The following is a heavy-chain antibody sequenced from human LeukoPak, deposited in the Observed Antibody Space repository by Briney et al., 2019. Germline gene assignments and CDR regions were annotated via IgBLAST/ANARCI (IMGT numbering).Heavy chain of an antibody. D-gene: IGHD2-2*01. CDR3: ARLFGSVGGIDY. Sequence: SETLSLTCTVSGGSISSYYWSWIRQPPGKGLEWIGYIYYSGSTNYNPSLKSRVTVSVDTSKNQFSLKLSSVTAADTAVYYCARLFGSVGGIDYWGQGTLVTVSS. CDR2: IYYSGST. J-gene: IGHJ4*02. V-gene: IGHV4-59*01. CDR1: GGSISSYY.